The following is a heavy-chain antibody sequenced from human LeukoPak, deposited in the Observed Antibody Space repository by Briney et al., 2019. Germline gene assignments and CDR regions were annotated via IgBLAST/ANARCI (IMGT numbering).Heavy chain of an antibody. Sequence: GESLKISCQGSGYIFTSYWIGWARQMPGKGLEWMGIIYPGDSDTRYSPSFQGQVTISADKSITTAYLQWSSLKASDTAMYYCARSARDSSGYYLYYFDYWGQGTLVTVSS. J-gene: IGHJ4*02. CDR3: ARSARDSSGYYLYYFDY. V-gene: IGHV5-51*01. CDR1: GYIFTSYW. D-gene: IGHD3-22*01. CDR2: IYPGDSDT.